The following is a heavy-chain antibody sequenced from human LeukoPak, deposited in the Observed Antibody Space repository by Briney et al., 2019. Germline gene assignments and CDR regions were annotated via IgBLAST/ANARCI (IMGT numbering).Heavy chain of an antibody. J-gene: IGHJ4*02. CDR2: IWNDGGNK. CDR3: ARGNGHMFGYSDN. D-gene: IGHD3-3*02. Sequence: GGSLRLSCAASGFTFSSYGMHWVRQAPGKGLEWVAVIWNDGGNKHYLDSVKGRFTVSRDNSKNTLYLQMDSLRAEDTAVYYCARGNGHMFGYSDNWGQGTLVTVSS. V-gene: IGHV3-33*01. CDR1: GFTFSSYG.